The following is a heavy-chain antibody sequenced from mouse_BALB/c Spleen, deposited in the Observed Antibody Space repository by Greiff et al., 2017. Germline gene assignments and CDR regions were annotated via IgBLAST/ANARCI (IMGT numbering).Heavy chain of an antibody. V-gene: IGHV1S29*02. J-gene: IGHJ2*01. D-gene: IGHD3-3*01. CDR2: IYPYNGGT. Sequence: EVKLVESGPELVKPGASVKISCKASGYTFTDYNMHWVKQSHGKSLEWIGYIYPYNGGTGYNQKFKGKATLTVDKSSSTAYMQLSSLTSEDSAVYYCAREGTVDYFDYWGQGTTLTVSS. CDR1: GYTFTDYN. CDR3: AREGTVDYFDY.